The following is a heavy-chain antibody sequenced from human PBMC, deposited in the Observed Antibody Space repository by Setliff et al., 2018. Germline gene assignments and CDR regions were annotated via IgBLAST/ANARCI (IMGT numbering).Heavy chain of an antibody. J-gene: IGHJ4*02. CDR2: IYYSGST. CDR1: GGSISSHY. V-gene: IGHV4-59*11. Sequence: SETLSLTCTVSGGSISSHYWSWIRQPPGKGLEWIGYIYYSGSTNYNPSLKSRVTISVDTSKNQFSLKLSSVTAADTAVYYCARETTAWGYVDTAMVTFIDQWGQGTLVTVSS. D-gene: IGHD5-18*01. CDR3: ARETTAWGYVDTAMVTFIDQ.